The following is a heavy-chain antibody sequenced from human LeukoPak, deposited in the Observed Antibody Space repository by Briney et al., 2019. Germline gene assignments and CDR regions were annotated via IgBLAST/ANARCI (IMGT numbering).Heavy chain of an antibody. J-gene: IGHJ4*03. D-gene: IGHD3-3*02. V-gene: IGHV1-46*01. Sequence: GASVKVSCKASGYTFTSYYMHWVRQAPGQGLEWMGIINPTGGSTSYAQKFQGRVTMTSDMSTRTVYMELSSLRSADTAVYYCARRGLGISYYFDNWGQGTLVTVSS. CDR1: GYTFTSYY. CDR2: INPTGGST. CDR3: ARRGLGISYYFDN.